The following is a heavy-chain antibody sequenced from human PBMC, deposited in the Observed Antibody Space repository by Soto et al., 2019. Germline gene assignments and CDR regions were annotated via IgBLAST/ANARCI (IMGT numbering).Heavy chain of an antibody. V-gene: IGHV3-66*01. CDR3: ASWELHDAFDI. D-gene: IGHD1-26*01. CDR1: GFTVSSNY. CDR2: IYSGGST. J-gene: IGHJ3*02. Sequence: GGSLRLSCAASGFTVSSNYMSWVRQAPGKGLEWVSVIYSGGSTDYADSVKGRFTISRDNTKNTLYLQMNSLRAEDTAVYYCASWELHDAFDIWGQGTMVTVSS.